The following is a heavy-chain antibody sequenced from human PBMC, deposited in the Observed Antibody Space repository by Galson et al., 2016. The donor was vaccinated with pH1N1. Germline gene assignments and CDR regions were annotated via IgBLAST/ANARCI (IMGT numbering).Heavy chain of an antibody. Sequence: LTCTVSGGSISGHYWSWIRQPPGKGLEWIGYIYDNGNTDYIPSLKRRVSMSVDTSKKQFSLKLTSVTAADTAMYFCARGRLAGATINRDYWGQGILVTVSS. D-gene: IGHD1-26*01. CDR1: GGSISGHY. CDR2: IYDNGNT. V-gene: IGHV4-59*11. CDR3: ARGRLAGATINRDY. J-gene: IGHJ4*02.